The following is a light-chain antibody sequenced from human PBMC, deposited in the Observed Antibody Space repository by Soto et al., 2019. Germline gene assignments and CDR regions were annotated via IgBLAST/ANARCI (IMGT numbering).Light chain of an antibody. Sequence: QSALTQPASVSGSPGQSITISCTGTSSDVGGYNDVSWYQQFPGKAPKLMLYEVSNRPSGVSNRFSGSKSGNTASLTISGLQAEDEADYYCSSYTSTSTRVFGGGTKLTVL. V-gene: IGLV2-14*01. CDR2: EVS. CDR1: SSDVGGYND. CDR3: SSYTSTSTRV. J-gene: IGLJ3*02.